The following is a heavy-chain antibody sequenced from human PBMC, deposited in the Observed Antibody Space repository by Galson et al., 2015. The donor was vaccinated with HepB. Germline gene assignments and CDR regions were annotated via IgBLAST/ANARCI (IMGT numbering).Heavy chain of an antibody. D-gene: IGHD3-10*01. J-gene: IGHJ5*02. CDR2: INPSGGST. CDR1: GYTFTSYY. CDR3: AREGAPHYYGSGSYYP. Sequence: SVKVSCKASGYTFTSYYMHWVRQAPGQGLEWMGIINPSGGSTSYAQKLQGRVTMTRDTSTSTVYMELSSLRSEDTAVYCCAREGAPHYYGSGSYYPWGQGTLVTVSS. V-gene: IGHV1-46*04.